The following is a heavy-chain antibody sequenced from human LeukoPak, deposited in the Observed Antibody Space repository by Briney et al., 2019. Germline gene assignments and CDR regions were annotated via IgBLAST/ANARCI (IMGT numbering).Heavy chain of an antibody. D-gene: IGHD6-25*01. CDR1: GDSVSSNSAT. CDR2: TYYRSKWNN. J-gene: IGHJ4*02. CDR3: ARDLSGRAWEGFDY. V-gene: IGHV6-1*01. Sequence: SQTLSLTCAISGDSVSSNSATWNWIRQSPSRGLEWLGRTYYRSKWNNDYAVSVESRITINPDISKNQFSLQMNSVTPEDTAVYYCARDLSGRAWEGFDYWGQGTADTVSS.